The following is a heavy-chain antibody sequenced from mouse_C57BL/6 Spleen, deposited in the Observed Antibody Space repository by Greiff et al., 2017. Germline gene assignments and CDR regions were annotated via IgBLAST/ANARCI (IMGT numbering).Heavy chain of an antibody. Sequence: VHVKQSGPVLVKPGASVKMSCKASGYTFTDYYMNWVKQSHGKSLEWIGVINPYNGGTSYNQKFKGKATLTVDTSSSTAYMELNSLTSEDSAVYYCARRDYDDDDYYAMDYWGQGTSVTVSS. CDR1: GYTFTDYY. CDR2: INPYNGGT. J-gene: IGHJ4*01. V-gene: IGHV1-19*01. D-gene: IGHD2-4*01. CDR3: ARRDYDDDDYYAMDY.